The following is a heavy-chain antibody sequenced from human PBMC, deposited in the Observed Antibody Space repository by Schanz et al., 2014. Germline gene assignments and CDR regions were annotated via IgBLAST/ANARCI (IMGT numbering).Heavy chain of an antibody. CDR1: GFTVSANY. Sequence: EVQLLESGGGLVQPGGSLRLSCAVSGFTVSANYMIWVRQPPGKGLEWVSLIYKSGSAFYADSVKGRLTISRDNSKNTVYLEMNRLRTEDTALYYCARDSAGTTFGVLDSWGQGTLVTVSS. J-gene: IGHJ4*02. CDR3: ARDSAGTTFGVLDS. CDR2: IYKSGSA. D-gene: IGHD1-1*01. V-gene: IGHV3-66*02.